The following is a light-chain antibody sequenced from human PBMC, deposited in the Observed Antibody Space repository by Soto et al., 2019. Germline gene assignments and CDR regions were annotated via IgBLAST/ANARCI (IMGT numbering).Light chain of an antibody. CDR1: QSISSN. J-gene: IGKJ4*01. V-gene: IGKV3D-15*01. CDR2: DAS. Sequence: EIVMTQSPATLSVSPGERATLSCRASQSISSNLAWYQHKPGQPPRLLIYDASTRATGIPARFSGSQSGTEFTLTISSLLSEDFAVYSCQQYNNWPLTFGGGAKVDI. CDR3: QQYNNWPLT.